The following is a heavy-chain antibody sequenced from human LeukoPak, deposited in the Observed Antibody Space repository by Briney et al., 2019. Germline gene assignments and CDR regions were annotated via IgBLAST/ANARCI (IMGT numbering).Heavy chain of an antibody. J-gene: IGHJ4*02. CDR1: GFTFNNYD. D-gene: IGHD3-10*01. CDR3: ARGGMVRGAYFDY. V-gene: IGHV3-30*03. CDR2: TSYDGSDK. Sequence: GGSLRLSCAASGFTFNNYDIHWVRQAPGKGLEWVAVTSYDGSDKYYADSVKGRFSISRDNSKNIVYLQMNSLRDEDTAVYYCARGGMVRGAYFDYWGQGTLVTVSS.